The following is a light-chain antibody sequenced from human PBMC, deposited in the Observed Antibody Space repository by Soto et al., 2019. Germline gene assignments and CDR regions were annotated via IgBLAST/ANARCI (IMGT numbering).Light chain of an antibody. J-gene: IGLJ1*01. CDR1: SSDVGSYNL. CDR2: EVS. Sequence: QCALTQPASVSGSPGQSITISCTGTSSDVGSYNLVSWYQQHPGKAPKLMIYEVSKRPSGVSNRFSGSKSGNTASLTISGLQAEDEADYSCCSYAGSSTYVFGTGTKVTVL. V-gene: IGLV2-23*02. CDR3: CSYAGSSTYV.